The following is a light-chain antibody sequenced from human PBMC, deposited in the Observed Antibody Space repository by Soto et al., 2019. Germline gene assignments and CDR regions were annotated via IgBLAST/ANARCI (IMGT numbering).Light chain of an antibody. J-gene: IGKJ5*01. CDR2: AAS. V-gene: IGKV3-20*01. CDR3: QQYDVSPPIT. CDR1: QSVSSNY. Sequence: EIVLTQAPGTLSLSPGERATLSCRASQSVSSNYLAWFQQKPGQAPRLLIYAASSRATGIPDRFSGSGSGTDFTLTISRLEPEDYAVYYCQQYDVSPPITFGQGTRLEIK.